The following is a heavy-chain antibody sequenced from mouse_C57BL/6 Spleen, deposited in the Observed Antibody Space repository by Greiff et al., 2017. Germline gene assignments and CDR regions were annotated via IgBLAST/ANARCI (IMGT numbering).Heavy chain of an antibody. D-gene: IGHD1-1*01. Sequence: QVQLQQPGAELVMPGASVKLSCKASGYTFTSYWMHWVKQRPGQGLEWIGEIDPSDSYTNYNQKFKGKSTLTVDKSSSTAYMQLSSLTSEDSAVYYCARGITTVVASLDYWGQGTTLTVSS. CDR3: ARGITTVVASLDY. V-gene: IGHV1-69*01. CDR1: GYTFTSYW. CDR2: IDPSDSYT. J-gene: IGHJ2*01.